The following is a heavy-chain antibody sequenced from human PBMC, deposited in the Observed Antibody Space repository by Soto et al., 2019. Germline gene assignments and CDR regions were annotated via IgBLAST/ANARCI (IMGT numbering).Heavy chain of an antibody. J-gene: IGHJ5*02. D-gene: IGHD3-10*01. CDR1: GVSISSYD. CDR3: AGTNYYGSGSYYNGESVWFDP. CDR2: IYYSGST. V-gene: IGHV4-59*08. Sequence: PLELLSVSCTVSGVSISSYDGSWIRKNKGKGLEWIGYIYYSGSTNYNPSLKSRVTISVDTSKNQFSLKLSSVTAADTAVYYCAGTNYYGSGSYYNGESVWFDPWGQGTLVTVSS.